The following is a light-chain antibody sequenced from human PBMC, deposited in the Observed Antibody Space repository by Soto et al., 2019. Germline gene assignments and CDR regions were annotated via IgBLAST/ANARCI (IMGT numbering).Light chain of an antibody. J-gene: IGKJ1*01. CDR1: QSISSSS. V-gene: IGKV3-20*01. CDR2: HTS. CDR3: QQYDSSPRT. Sequence: NVLTQSPCTLSLSPGWRSTLPCRASQSISSSSLAWYQQENGRAPRLXIYHTSSRATGIPDRFSGSGYGTDFNLTISRLETEDFAVYYCQQYDSSPRTFGQGTKVDIK.